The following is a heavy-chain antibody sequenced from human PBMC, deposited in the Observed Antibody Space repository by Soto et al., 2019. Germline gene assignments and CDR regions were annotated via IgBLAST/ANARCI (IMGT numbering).Heavy chain of an antibody. CDR1: GYTFTNYG. J-gene: IGHJ5*02. CDR2: ISAYNGNT. CDR3: ARDRRDQLLRNNWLDP. D-gene: IGHD2-2*01. Sequence: QVQLVQSGAEVKKPGASVKVSCKASGYTFTNYGISWVRQAPGQGLEWMGWISAYNGNTNYAQKLQGRVTMTTDTSASPADMELSSLRSVDTAVYYCARDRRDQLLRNNWLDPWGQGTLVTVPP. V-gene: IGHV1-18*01.